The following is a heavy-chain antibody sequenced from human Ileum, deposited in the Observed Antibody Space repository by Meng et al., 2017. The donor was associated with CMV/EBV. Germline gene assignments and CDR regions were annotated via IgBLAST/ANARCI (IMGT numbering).Heavy chain of an antibody. CDR2: IRFDGSNK. J-gene: IGHJ5*02. CDR3: AKAAVSGLEFDP. Sequence: SCAASGFTFSNYGMHWVRQAPGKGLDWVAFIRFDGSNKYYGDSVKGRFTISRDNSKNTLYLQVNSLRTEDTAVYYCAKAAVSGLEFDPRGQGTLVTVSS. D-gene: IGHD4-17*01. V-gene: IGHV3-30*02. CDR1: GFTFSNYG.